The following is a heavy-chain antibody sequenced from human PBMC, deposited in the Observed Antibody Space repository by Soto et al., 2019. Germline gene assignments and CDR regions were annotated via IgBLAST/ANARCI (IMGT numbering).Heavy chain of an antibody. V-gene: IGHV4-30-4*01. D-gene: IGHD2-2*01. Sequence: QVQLQESGPGLVKPSQTLSLTCTVSGGSISSGDYYWSWIRQPPGKGLEWIGYINYSGSTYYNPSLKSRVTISVDTSKNQCSRKLSSVTAADTAVYYCARAAQKAPNPSPKMYCSSTSCYGAFDYWGQGTLVTVSS. CDR1: GGSISSGDYY. CDR2: INYSGST. CDR3: ARAAQKAPNPSPKMYCSSTSCYGAFDY. J-gene: IGHJ4*02.